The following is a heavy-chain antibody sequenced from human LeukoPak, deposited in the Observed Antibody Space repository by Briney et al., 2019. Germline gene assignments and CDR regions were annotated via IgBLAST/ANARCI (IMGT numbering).Heavy chain of an antibody. V-gene: IGHV3-30*01. CDR1: GFTFSSYA. CDR3: ARGEGIVDY. J-gene: IGHJ4*02. CDR2: ISYDGSNK. D-gene: IGHD1-26*01. Sequence: PGGSLRLSCAASGFTFSSYAMHWVRQAPGKGLERVAVISYDGSNKYYADSVKGRFTISRDNSKNTLYLQMNSLRAEDTAVYYCARGEGIVDYWGQGTLVTVSS.